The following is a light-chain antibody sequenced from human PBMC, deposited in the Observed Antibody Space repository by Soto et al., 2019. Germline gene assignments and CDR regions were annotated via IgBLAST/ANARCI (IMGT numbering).Light chain of an antibody. Sequence: QSALTQPRSVSGSPGQSVTISCTGTSSDVGGYDFVFWYQQRPGKAPKLMISDVSKRPSGVPDRFSGSKSGNTASLTISGLQAEDEADYYCCSYAGDLALFGGGTKVTVL. J-gene: IGLJ2*01. CDR1: SSDVGGYDF. V-gene: IGLV2-11*01. CDR2: DVS. CDR3: CSYAGDLAL.